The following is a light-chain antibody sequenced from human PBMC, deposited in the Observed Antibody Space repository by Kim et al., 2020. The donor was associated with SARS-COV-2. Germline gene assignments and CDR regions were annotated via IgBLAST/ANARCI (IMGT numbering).Light chain of an antibody. Sequence: EIVLTQSPGTLSLSPGERATISCRASQSVGNSLAWFQQKPGQAPRLLIFETSNRDTGIPARFSGSGSGTGFTLTISSLEPEDFAVYYCQQRYDWPLTFGGGTKLEI. CDR3: QQRYDWPLT. J-gene: IGKJ4*01. CDR1: QSVGNS. CDR2: ETS. V-gene: IGKV3-11*01.